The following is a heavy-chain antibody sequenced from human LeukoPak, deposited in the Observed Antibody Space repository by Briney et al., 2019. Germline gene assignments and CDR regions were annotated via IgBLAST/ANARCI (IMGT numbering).Heavy chain of an antibody. CDR3: ARRLTQYDCFDP. Sequence: SQTLSLTCDISGDSFSSNRATWNWIRQSPSRGLEWLGRTYYRSTWYNDYAVSVRGRITVNPDTSKNQFSLHLNSVTPEDTAVYYCARRLTQYDCFDPWGRGILVTVSS. V-gene: IGHV6-1*01. J-gene: IGHJ5*02. CDR2: TYYRSTWYN. D-gene: IGHD2-2*01. CDR1: GDSFSSNRAT.